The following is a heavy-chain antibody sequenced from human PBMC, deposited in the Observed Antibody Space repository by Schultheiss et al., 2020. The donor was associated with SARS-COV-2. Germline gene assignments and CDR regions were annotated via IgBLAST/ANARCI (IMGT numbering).Heavy chain of an antibody. J-gene: IGHJ4*02. CDR1: GFTFSSSA. Sequence: GGSLRLSCAASGFTFSSSAMSWVRQAPGKGLEWVSAISGGGGSTYYTDSVKGRFTISRDIYKNTLYLQMNSLRAEDTAVYFCAKRDTNFWSGYYRFWGQGTLVTVSS. D-gene: IGHD3-3*01. CDR2: ISGGGGST. CDR3: AKRDTNFWSGYYRF. V-gene: IGHV3-23*01.